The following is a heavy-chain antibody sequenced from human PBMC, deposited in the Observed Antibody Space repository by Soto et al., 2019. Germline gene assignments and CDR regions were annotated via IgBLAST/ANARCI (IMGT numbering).Heavy chain of an antibody. J-gene: IGHJ4*02. Sequence: EVQLLESGGGLVQPGGSLRLSCAASGFTFSSYAMNWVRQAPGKGLEWVSVISGSGGSTYYADSVKGRFTISKDNSKNTLYLQLNTLRAEDTAVYYCATRSHGLYFDYWGQGTLVSVSS. CDR3: ATRSHGLYFDY. CDR2: ISGSGGST. V-gene: IGHV3-23*01. CDR1: GFTFSSYA.